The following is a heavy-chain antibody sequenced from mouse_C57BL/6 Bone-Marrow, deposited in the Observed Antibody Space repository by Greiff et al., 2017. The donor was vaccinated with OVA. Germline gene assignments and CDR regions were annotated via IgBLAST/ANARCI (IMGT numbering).Heavy chain of an antibody. CDR2: ILPGSGST. Sequence: QVQLQQPGAELVKPGASVKLSCKASGYTFTSYWMHWVKQRPGRGLEWIGEILPGSGSTNYNEKFKGKATFTADTSSNTAYMQLSSLTTEDSAIYYCARGDTGTLAWFAYWGQGTLVTVSA. CDR1: GYTFTSYW. V-gene: IGHV1-9*01. CDR3: ARGDTGTLAWFAY. J-gene: IGHJ3*01. D-gene: IGHD4-1*01.